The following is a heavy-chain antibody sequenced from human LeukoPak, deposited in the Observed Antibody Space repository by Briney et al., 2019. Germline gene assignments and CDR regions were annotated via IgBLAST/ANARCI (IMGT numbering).Heavy chain of an antibody. J-gene: IGHJ4*02. CDR3: AREVWFGDFLFDY. CDR2: INHSGST. CDR1: GGSFSGYY. Sequence: SETLSLTCAVYGGSFSGYYWSWIRQPPGKGLEWIGEINHSGSTNYNPSLKSRVTISVDTSKNQFSLKLSSVTAADTAVYYCAREVWFGDFLFDYWGQGTLVTVSS. D-gene: IGHD3-10*01. V-gene: IGHV4-34*01.